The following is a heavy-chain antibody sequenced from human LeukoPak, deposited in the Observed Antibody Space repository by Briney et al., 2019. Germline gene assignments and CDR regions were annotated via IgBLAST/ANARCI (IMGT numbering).Heavy chain of an antibody. D-gene: IGHD1-26*01. CDR1: GGSISTYY. V-gene: IGHV4-59*01. J-gene: IGHJ5*02. CDR3: ARGEAGRSWFDP. CDR2: IYDRGGT. Sequence: SETLSLTCVVSGGSISTYYWNWIRQSPGKGLEWIGNIYDRGGTNYSPSLKGRVIMSLDMSKNQFSLKLNSVTAADTAVYYCARGEAGRSWFDPRGQGTLVTVSS.